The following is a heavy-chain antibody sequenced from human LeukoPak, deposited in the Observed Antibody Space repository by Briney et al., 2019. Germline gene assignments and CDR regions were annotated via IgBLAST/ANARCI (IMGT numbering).Heavy chain of an antibody. CDR1: GGTFSSYA. J-gene: IGHJ4*02. CDR2: ISAYNGNT. CDR3: ARLNGYCSSTSCYFRPESFDY. D-gene: IGHD2-2*03. Sequence: GASVKVSCKASGGTFSSYAISWVRQAPGQGLEWMGWISAYNGNTNYAQKLQGRVTMTTDTSTSTAYMELRSLRSDDTAVYYCARLNGYCSSTSCYFRPESFDYWGQGTLVTVSP. V-gene: IGHV1-18*01.